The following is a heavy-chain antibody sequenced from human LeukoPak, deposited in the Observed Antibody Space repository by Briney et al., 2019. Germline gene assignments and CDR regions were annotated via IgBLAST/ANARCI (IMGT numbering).Heavy chain of an antibody. CDR3: ARGRGSGSYYSPTYYYDYYMDV. V-gene: IGHV5-51*01. CDR1: GYSFTSYW. CDR2: IYPGDSDT. Sequence: GESLKISCKGSGYSFTSYWIGWVRQMPGKGLEWMGIIYPGDSDTRYRPSFQGQVTISADKSISTAYLQWSSLKASDTAMYYCARGRGSGSYYSPTYYYDYYMDVWGKGTTVTVSS. J-gene: IGHJ6*03. D-gene: IGHD3-10*01.